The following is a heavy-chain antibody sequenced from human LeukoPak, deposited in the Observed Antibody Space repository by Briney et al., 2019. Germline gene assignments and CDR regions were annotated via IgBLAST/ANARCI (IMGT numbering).Heavy chain of an antibody. Sequence: SETLSLTCTVSGGSISSGSYYWSWIRQPAGKGLEWIGRIYTSGSTNYNPSLKSRVTISVDTSKNQFSLKLSSVTAADTAVYYCARSGVSFYGMDVWGQGTTVTVSS. V-gene: IGHV4-61*02. CDR2: IYTSGST. CDR1: GGSISSGSYY. D-gene: IGHD2-8*01. J-gene: IGHJ6*02. CDR3: ARSGVSFYGMDV.